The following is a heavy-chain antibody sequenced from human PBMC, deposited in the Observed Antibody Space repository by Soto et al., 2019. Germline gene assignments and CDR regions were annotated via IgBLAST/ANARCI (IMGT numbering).Heavy chain of an antibody. V-gene: IGHV4-59*01. J-gene: IGHJ4*02. CDR3: ARQWGATFDY. D-gene: IGHD2-8*01. CDR2: IYYSGST. CDR1: GGSISSYY. Sequence: QVQLQESGPGLVKPSETLSLTCTVSGGSISSYYWSWIRQPPGKGLEWIGYIYYSGSTNYNPSLKSRVTISVDTSKTQFSLRLTSVTAADTAVYYCARQWGATFDYWGQGTLVTVSS.